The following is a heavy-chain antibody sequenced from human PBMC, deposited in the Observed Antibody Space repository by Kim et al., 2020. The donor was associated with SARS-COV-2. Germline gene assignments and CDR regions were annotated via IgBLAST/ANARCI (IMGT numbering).Heavy chain of an antibody. D-gene: IGHD3-22*01. J-gene: IGHJ4*02. Sequence: DSVKGLFTISRDNAKKSLYLQMSSLRADDTAVYYCAREYDSSGYYYYFDYWGQGTLVTVSS. V-gene: IGHV3-11*04. CDR3: AREYDSSGYYYYFDY.